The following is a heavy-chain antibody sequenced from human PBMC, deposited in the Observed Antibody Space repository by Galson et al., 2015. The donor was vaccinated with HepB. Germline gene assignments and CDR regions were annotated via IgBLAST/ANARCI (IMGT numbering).Heavy chain of an antibody. Sequence: SCKASGDTLTSYSIGWLRQAPGQGLEWMGRIIAVLDLPEYAQKFQGRVTITADRSTSTAYMELSSLRSDDTAVYFCARWGMDAFDVWGQGTKVTVSS. J-gene: IGHJ3*01. D-gene: IGHD7-27*01. CDR2: IIAVLDLP. CDR1: GDTLTSYS. V-gene: IGHV1-69*02. CDR3: ARWGMDAFDV.